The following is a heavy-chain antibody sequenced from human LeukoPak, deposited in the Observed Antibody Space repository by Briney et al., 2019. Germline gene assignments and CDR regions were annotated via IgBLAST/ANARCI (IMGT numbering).Heavy chain of an antibody. V-gene: IGHV5-51*01. CDR2: IYPGDSVT. J-gene: IGHJ4*02. CDR1: GYSFTSYW. Sequence: GESLKISCKGSGYSFTSYWIGWVRQMPGKGLEWMGIIYPGDSVTRYSPSFQGQVTISADKSISTAYLQWSSLKASDTAMYYCARHKVFYGSGSYIDYWGQGTLVTVSS. CDR3: ARHKVFYGSGSYIDY. D-gene: IGHD3-10*01.